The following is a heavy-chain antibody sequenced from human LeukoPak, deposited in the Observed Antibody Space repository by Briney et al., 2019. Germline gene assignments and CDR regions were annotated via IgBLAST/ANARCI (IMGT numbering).Heavy chain of an antibody. CDR1: GGSISSYY. CDR3: ARHYSAVTTRLSGMDV. J-gene: IGHJ6*02. V-gene: IGHV4-59*08. D-gene: IGHD4-11*01. Sequence: PSETLSLTCTVSGGSISSYYWSWIRQPPGKGLEWIGYIYYSGSTNYNPSLKSRVTISVDTSKNQFSLKLSSVTAADTAVYYCARHYSAVTTRLSGMDVWGQGTTVTVSS. CDR2: IYYSGST.